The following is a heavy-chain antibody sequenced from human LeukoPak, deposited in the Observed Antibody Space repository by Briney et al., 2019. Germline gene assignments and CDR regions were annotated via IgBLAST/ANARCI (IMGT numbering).Heavy chain of an antibody. CDR2: INHSGST. Sequence: SETLSLTCAVYGGSFSGYYWSWIRQSPGKGLEWIGEINHSGSTNYNPSLKSRVTISVDTSKNQFSLKLSSVTAADTAVYYCASMAVAGTGWFDPWGQGTLVTVSS. D-gene: IGHD6-19*01. V-gene: IGHV4-34*01. CDR1: GGSFSGYY. J-gene: IGHJ5*02. CDR3: ASMAVAGTGWFDP.